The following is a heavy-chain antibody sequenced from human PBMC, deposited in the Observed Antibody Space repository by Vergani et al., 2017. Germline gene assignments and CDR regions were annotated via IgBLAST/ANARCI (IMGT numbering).Heavy chain of an antibody. CDR3: ARDDSPDYYDSSGYYSFDY. CDR2: ISSSSSYI. J-gene: IGHJ4*02. CDR1: GFTFSSYA. V-gene: IGHV3-21*01. Sequence: EVQLLESGGGLVQPGGSLRLSCAASGFTFSSYAMSWVRQAPGKGLEWVSSISSSSSYIYYADSVKGRFTISRDNAKNSLYLQMNSLRAEDTAVYYCARDDSPDYYDSSGYYSFDYWGQGTLVTVSS. D-gene: IGHD3-22*01.